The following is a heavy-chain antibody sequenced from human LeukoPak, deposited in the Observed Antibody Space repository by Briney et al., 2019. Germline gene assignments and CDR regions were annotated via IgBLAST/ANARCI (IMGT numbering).Heavy chain of an antibody. CDR2: LYPGGTT. V-gene: IGHV3-53*01. CDR1: GFTVSSNY. Sequence: GGSLRLSCVVSGFTVSSNYMTWVRQAPGKGLEWVSVLYPGGTTYFADSVKGRFTISRDNSENTLYLQMNSLRPEDTALYYCARTVVAAKTYYFDYWGRGTLVTVSS. D-gene: IGHD2-15*01. CDR3: ARTVVAAKTYYFDY. J-gene: IGHJ4*02.